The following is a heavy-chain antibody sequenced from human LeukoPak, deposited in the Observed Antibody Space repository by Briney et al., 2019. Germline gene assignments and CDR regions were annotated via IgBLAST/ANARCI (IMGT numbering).Heavy chain of an antibody. CDR2: INPSGGT. CDR3: AREGGAVPWFDP. CDR1: GYTFTGYY. V-gene: IGHV1-2*02. J-gene: IGHJ5*02. D-gene: IGHD6-19*01. Sequence: ASVTVSWKAFGYTFTGYYMHWVRQAPGQGLEWMGWINPSGGTNYAQKFQDRVTMTRDTSISTAYMELSRLSSDDTAVYYCAREGGAVPWFDPWGQGTLVTVSS.